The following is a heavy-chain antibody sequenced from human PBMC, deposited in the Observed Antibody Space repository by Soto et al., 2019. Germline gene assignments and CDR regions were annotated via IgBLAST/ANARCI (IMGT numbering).Heavy chain of an antibody. CDR3: ARGEIAAAVFFDY. CDR2: INPNSGGT. D-gene: IGHD6-13*01. Sequence: ASVKVSCKASGYTFTGYYMHWVRQAPGQGLEWMGWINPNSGGTNYAQKFQGWVTMTRDTSISTAYMELSRLRSDDTAVYYCARGEIAAAVFFDYWGQGTLVTVSS. CDR1: GYTFTGYY. V-gene: IGHV1-2*04. J-gene: IGHJ4*02.